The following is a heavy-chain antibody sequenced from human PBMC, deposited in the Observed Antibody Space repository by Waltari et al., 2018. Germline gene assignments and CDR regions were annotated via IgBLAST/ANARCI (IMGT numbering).Heavy chain of an antibody. CDR2: IKQDGSEK. Sequence: EVQLVESGGGLVKPGGSLRLSCAASGFTFSSYWMSWVRQAPGKGLEWVAKIKQDGSEKYYVDSVKGRFTISRDNAKNSLYLQMNSLRAEDTAVYYCAMLLGGAYFDYWGQGTLVTVSS. CDR1: GFTFSSYW. D-gene: IGHD3-10*01. V-gene: IGHV3-7*01. J-gene: IGHJ4*02. CDR3: AMLLGGAYFDY.